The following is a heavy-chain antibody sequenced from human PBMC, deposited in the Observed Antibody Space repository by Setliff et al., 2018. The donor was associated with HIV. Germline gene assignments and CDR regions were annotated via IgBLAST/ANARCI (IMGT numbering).Heavy chain of an antibody. D-gene: IGHD3-22*01. Sequence: SETLSLTCAVSGGSIGSSNWWSWVRQPPGKGLEWIGEIYHSGSTNYNPSLKSRVTISVDKSKNQFSLKVRFVTAADTAVYYCARGPITMIVVYFDYWGQGTLVTV. V-gene: IGHV4-4*02. J-gene: IGHJ4*02. CDR3: ARGPITMIVVYFDY. CDR2: IYHSGST. CDR1: GGSIGSSNW.